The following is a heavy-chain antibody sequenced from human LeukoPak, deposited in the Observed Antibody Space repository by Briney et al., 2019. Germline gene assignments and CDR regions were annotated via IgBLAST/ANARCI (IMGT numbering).Heavy chain of an antibody. CDR3: ARGAATWIQPFHELY. Sequence: QTGGSLRLSCAASGFTFSSYAMHWVRQAPGKGLEWVAVISYDGSNKYYADSVKGRFTISRDNSKNTLYLQMNSLRAEDTAVYYCARGAATWIQPFHELYWGQGTLVTVSS. D-gene: IGHD5-18*01. V-gene: IGHV3-30-3*01. J-gene: IGHJ4*02. CDR1: GFTFSSYA. CDR2: ISYDGSNK.